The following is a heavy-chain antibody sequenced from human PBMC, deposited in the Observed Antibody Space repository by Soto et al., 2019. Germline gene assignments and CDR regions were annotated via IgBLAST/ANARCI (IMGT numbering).Heavy chain of an antibody. J-gene: IGHJ6*03. CDR1: SGSISSSNW. D-gene: IGHD2-15*01. Sequence: SETLSLTCAVSSGSISSSNWWSWVRQPPGKGLEWIGEIYHSGSTNYNPSLKSRVTISVDKSKNQFSLKLSSVTAADTAVYYCARNRQLPSHCSGGSCSYPYYMDVWGKGTTVTVSS. V-gene: IGHV4-4*02. CDR3: ARNRQLPSHCSGGSCSYPYYMDV. CDR2: IYHSGST.